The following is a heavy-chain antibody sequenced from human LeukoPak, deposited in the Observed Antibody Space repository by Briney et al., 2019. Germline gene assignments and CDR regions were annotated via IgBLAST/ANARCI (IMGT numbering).Heavy chain of an antibody. CDR3: ARTSSPIVVVVAATDAFDI. J-gene: IGHJ3*02. CDR1: GYTFTGYY. CDR2: INPNSGGT. D-gene: IGHD2-15*01. V-gene: IGHV1-2*02. Sequence: ASVKVSCKASGYTFTGYYMHWVRQAPGQGLEWMGWINPNSGGTNYAQKFQGRVTMTRDTSISTAYMELSRLRSDDTAVYYCARTSSPIVVVVAATDAFDIWGQGTMVTVSS.